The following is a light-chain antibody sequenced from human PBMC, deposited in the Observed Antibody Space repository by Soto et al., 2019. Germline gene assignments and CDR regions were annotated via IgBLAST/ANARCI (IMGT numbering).Light chain of an antibody. CDR3: QQSYGTPWT. CDR1: QSISNH. J-gene: IGKJ1*01. CDR2: AAS. Sequence: DIQMTQSPSSLSASVRDRINITCRASQSISNHLNWYQQKPGKGPNLLIYAASSLQRGVPSRFSGSGSGRDFVLTISSLQPEDSATYYCQQSYGTPWTFGQGTKVDIK. V-gene: IGKV1-39*01.